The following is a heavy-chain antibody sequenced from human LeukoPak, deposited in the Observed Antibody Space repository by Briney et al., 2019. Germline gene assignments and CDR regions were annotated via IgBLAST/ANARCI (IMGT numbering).Heavy chain of an antibody. D-gene: IGHD5-12*01. CDR1: DDSISSPPYY. J-gene: IGHJ4*02. CDR2: VYYSGST. CDR3: ASHGSSGHDPLT. Sequence: SETLSLTCSASDDSISSPPYYWGWIRQPPGKGLEWIGSVYYSGSTSYDPSLKSRVTISIDTSRNQFSLKLKSVTAADTAVYYCASHGSSGHDPLTWGQGTLVTVSS. V-gene: IGHV4-39*01.